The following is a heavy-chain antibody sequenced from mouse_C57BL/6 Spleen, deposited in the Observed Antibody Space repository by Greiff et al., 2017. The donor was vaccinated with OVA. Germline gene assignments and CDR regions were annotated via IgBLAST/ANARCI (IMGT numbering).Heavy chain of an antibody. J-gene: IGHJ2*01. Sequence: VQLQQSGPGLVKPSQSLSLTCSVTDYSITSGYYWNWIRQFPGNKLEWMGYISYDGSNNYNPSLKNRISITRDTSKIQFFLKLNSVTTEDTATYYCARGYDYDGFDYWGQGTTLTVSS. V-gene: IGHV3-6*01. CDR1: DYSITSGYY. CDR3: ARGYDYDGFDY. D-gene: IGHD2-4*01. CDR2: ISYDGSN.